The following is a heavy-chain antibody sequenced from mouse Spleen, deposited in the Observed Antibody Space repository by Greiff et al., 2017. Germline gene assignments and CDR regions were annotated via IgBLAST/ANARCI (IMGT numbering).Heavy chain of an antibody. CDR3: ARNTVVAEGYAMDY. CDR2: IWSGGST. J-gene: IGHJ4*01. CDR1: GFSLTSYG. Sequence: VQLVESGPGLVQPSQSLSITCTVSGFSLTSYGVHWVRQSPGKGLEWLGVIWSGGSTDYNAAFISRLSISKDNSKSQVFFKMNSLQADDTAIYYCARNTVVAEGYAMDYWGQGTSVTVSS. V-gene: IGHV2-2*01. D-gene: IGHD1-1*01.